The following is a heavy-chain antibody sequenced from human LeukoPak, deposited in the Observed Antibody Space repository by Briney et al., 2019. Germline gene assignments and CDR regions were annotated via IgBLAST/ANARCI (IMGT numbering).Heavy chain of an antibody. CDR2: ISYDGSNK. CDR1: GFTFSSYG. D-gene: IGHD1-26*01. V-gene: IGHV3-30*18. Sequence: QPGRSLRLSCAASGFTFSSYGMHWVRQAPGKGLEWVAVISYDGSNKYYADSVKGRFTISRDNSKNTLYLQMNSLRAEDTAVYYCAKGGSRTVGATVDYWGQGTLVTVSS. J-gene: IGHJ4*02. CDR3: AKGGSRTVGATVDY.